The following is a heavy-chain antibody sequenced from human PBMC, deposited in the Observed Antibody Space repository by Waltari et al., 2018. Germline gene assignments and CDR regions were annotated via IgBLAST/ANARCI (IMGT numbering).Heavy chain of an antibody. CDR1: GGSFSGYY. CDR3: ARGRGSSGRKTNWFDP. D-gene: IGHD6-19*01. Sequence: QVQLQQWGAGLLKPSETLSLTCAVYGGSFSGYYWSWIRQPPGKGLEWIGEINHSGSTNYNPSLKSRVTISVDTSKNQFSLKLSSVTAADTAVYYCARGRGSSGRKTNWFDPWGQGTLVTVSS. V-gene: IGHV4-34*01. J-gene: IGHJ5*02. CDR2: INHSGST.